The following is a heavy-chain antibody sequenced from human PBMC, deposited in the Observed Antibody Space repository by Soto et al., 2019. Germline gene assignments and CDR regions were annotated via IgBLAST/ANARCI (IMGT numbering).Heavy chain of an antibody. J-gene: IGHJ4*02. Sequence: SETLSLTCTVSGGSISSGDYYWSWIRQPPGKGLEWIGYIYYTGSTYYNPSLKSRVSVSVDTSKNQFSLKLSCVTAADTAVYYRASSRRGNYYDSSAPFDYWGQGTLVTDSS. D-gene: IGHD3-22*01. CDR3: ASSRRGNYYDSSAPFDY. V-gene: IGHV4-30-4*01. CDR2: IYYTGST. CDR1: GGSISSGDYY.